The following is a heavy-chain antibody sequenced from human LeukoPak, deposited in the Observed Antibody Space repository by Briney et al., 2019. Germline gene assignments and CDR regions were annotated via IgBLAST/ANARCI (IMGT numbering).Heavy chain of an antibody. J-gene: IGHJ6*02. CDR2: MNPNSGNT. V-gene: IGHV1-8*01. Sequence: GASVKVSCKASGYTFTTYDINWVRQASGQGLEWMGWMNPNSGNTGCAQKFQGRVTMTRNTSTTTAYMELNSLRSEDTAVYYCASEQWLKREGVYYYYGVAVWGQGTTVTVSS. CDR1: GYTFTTYD. CDR3: ASEQWLKREGVYYYYGVAV. D-gene: IGHD6-19*01.